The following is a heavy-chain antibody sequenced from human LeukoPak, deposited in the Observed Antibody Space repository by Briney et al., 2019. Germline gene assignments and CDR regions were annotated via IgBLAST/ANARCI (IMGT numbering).Heavy chain of an antibody. CDR2: ISSNGGST. CDR1: GFTFSTYA. CDR3: AELGITMIGGV. Sequence: GGSLRLSCAASGFTFSTYAMHWVRQAPGKGLEYVSAISSNGGSTYYANSVKGRFTISRDNAKNSLYLQMNSLRAEDTAVYYCAELGITMIGGVWGKGTTVTISS. V-gene: IGHV3-64*01. J-gene: IGHJ6*04. D-gene: IGHD3-10*02.